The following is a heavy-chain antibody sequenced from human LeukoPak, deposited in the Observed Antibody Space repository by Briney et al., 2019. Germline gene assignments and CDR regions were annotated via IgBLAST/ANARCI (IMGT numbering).Heavy chain of an antibody. Sequence: SETLSLTCTVSGGSISSYYWSWIRQPPGKGLEWIGYIYYNGSTNYNPSLKSRVTISVDTSKNQFSLKLSSVTAADTAVYYCARHGNGWYGGPIDYWGQGTLVTVSS. CDR3: ARHGNGWYGGPIDY. J-gene: IGHJ4*02. V-gene: IGHV4-59*08. D-gene: IGHD6-19*01. CDR1: GGSISSYY. CDR2: IYYNGST.